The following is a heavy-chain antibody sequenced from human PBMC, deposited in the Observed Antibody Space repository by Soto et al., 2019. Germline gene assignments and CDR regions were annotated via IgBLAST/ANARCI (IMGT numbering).Heavy chain of an antibody. D-gene: IGHD2-21*01. J-gene: IGHJ4*02. CDR2: ITPMFGTP. V-gene: IGHV1-69*06. CDR1: GGTFSSHG. Sequence: QVQLVQSGAEVKQPGSSVKVSCKASGGTFSSHGITWVRQAPGQGLEWMGGITPMFGTPKYAQRFQGRVSITADKSTTTAYMELSSLRSEDTAVYYCAIGSVVVMGAATGGLIYWGQGALVTVSS. CDR3: AIGSVVVMGAATGGLIY.